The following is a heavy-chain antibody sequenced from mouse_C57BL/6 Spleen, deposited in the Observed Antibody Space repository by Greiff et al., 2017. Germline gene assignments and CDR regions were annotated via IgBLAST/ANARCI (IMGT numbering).Heavy chain of an antibody. Sequence: VQLQQSGAELVRPGTSVTVSCKASGYAFTNYLIEWVKQRPGQGLEWIGVINPGSGGTNYNEKFKGKATLTADKSSSTAYMQLSSLTSEDSAVYFCAREDDGYWYFDVWGTGTTVTVSS. CDR2: INPGSGGT. CDR1: GYAFTNYL. D-gene: IGHD2-3*01. V-gene: IGHV1-54*01. J-gene: IGHJ1*03. CDR3: AREDDGYWYFDV.